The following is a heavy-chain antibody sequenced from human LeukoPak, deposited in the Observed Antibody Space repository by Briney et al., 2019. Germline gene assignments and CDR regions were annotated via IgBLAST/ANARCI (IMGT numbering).Heavy chain of an antibody. Sequence: PGGSLRLSCAASGFTFSSYSMNWVRQAPGKGLEWVSSISSSSSYIYYADSVKGRFTISRDNAKNSLYLQMNSLRAEDTAVYYCARGSYDSSGYYSVYYYYYYYMDVWGKGTTVTISS. D-gene: IGHD3-22*01. V-gene: IGHV3-21*04. CDR3: ARGSYDSSGYYSVYYYYYYYMDV. CDR2: ISSSSSYI. J-gene: IGHJ6*03. CDR1: GFTFSSYS.